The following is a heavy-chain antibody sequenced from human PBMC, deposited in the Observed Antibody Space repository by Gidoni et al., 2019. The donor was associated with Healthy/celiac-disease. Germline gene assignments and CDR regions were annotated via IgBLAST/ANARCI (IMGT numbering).Heavy chain of an antibody. CDR3: AKVNRPGSGSFDDY. J-gene: IGHJ4*02. Sequence: EVQLLASGGGWVQHGGSLRLPCAPSGFTLRSYAMSWVRQAPGTGLEWVSAISGSGGRTYYADSVKGRFTISRDNSKNTLYLQKNSLRAEDTAVYYCAKVNRPGSGSFDDYWGQGTLVTVSS. CDR1: GFTLRSYA. D-gene: IGHD3-10*01. CDR2: ISGSGGRT. V-gene: IGHV3-23*01.